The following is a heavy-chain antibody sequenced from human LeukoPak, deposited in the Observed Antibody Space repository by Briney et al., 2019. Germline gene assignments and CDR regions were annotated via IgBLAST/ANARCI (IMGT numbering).Heavy chain of an antibody. D-gene: IGHD5-12*01. CDR1: EYTFNDHY. V-gene: IGHV1-2*02. J-gene: IGHJ4*02. CDR3: ATGVATAFTY. Sequence: SVKVSCKASEYTFNDHYIHRLRQAPGHPLEWMAFVNPDSGDSYSAPKFQGRVTMTRDTSITTASMELKWLTSDYTAVYYCATGVATAFTYWGQGTLLTVSS. CDR2: VNPDSGDS.